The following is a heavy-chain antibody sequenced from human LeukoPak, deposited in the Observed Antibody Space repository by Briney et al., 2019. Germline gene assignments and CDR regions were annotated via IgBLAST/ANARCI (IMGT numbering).Heavy chain of an antibody. J-gene: IGHJ4*02. Sequence: KPSETLSLTCTVSGGSVSSSSYYWGWIRQPPGKGLELIVTIYYDGSTYYNPSLKSRVTISVDTSKNQFSLKLSSVTAADTAVYYCARINYGDYWGQGTLVTVSS. CDR2: IYYDGST. CDR3: ARINYGDY. CDR1: GGSVSSSSYY. V-gene: IGHV4-39*07.